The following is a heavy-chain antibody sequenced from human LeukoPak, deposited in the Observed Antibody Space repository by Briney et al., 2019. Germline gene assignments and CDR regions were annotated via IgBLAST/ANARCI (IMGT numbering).Heavy chain of an antibody. CDR1: GGSISSSSYY. J-gene: IGHJ4*02. CDR3: ARVGGIAARRLDY. V-gene: IGHV4-39*07. CDR2: IYYSGST. Sequence: PSETLSLTCTVSGGSISSSSYYWGWIRQPPGKGLEWIGSIYYSGSTYYNPSLKSRVTISVDTSKNQFSLKLSSVTAADTAVYYCARVGGIAARRLDYWGQGTLVTVSS. D-gene: IGHD6-6*01.